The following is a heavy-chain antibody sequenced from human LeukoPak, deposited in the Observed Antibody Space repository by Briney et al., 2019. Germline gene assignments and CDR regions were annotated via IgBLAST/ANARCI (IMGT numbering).Heavy chain of an antibody. J-gene: IGHJ3*02. V-gene: IGHV3-23*01. CDR1: GFTFSSYA. Sequence: GGSLRLSCETSGFTFSSYAMSWVRQAPGKGLEWVSAISGSGGSTYYADSVKGRFTISRDNSKNTLSLQMSRLSSEETAVYYGAKGDSSGWYGGVAFDIWGQGTMVTVSS. D-gene: IGHD6-19*01. CDR2: ISGSGGST. CDR3: AKGDSSGWYGGVAFDI.